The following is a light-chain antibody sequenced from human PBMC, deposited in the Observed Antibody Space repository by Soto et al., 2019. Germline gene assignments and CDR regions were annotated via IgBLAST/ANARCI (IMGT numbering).Light chain of an antibody. CDR3: NSYTSSSTYV. CDR2: DVT. CDR1: SSDVGGFNY. J-gene: IGLJ1*01. V-gene: IGLV2-14*03. Sequence: QSVLTQPASVSGSPGQSITISCTGTSSDVGGFNYVSWYQQHPGKAPKLMIYDVTNRPSGVSYRFSGSKSGNTASLTISGFQAEDEADYYCNSYTSSSTYVFGTGTKLTVL.